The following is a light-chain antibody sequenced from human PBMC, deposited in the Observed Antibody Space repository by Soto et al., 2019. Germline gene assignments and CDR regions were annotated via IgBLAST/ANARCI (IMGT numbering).Light chain of an antibody. CDR2: NNE. Sequence: QSALAQPRSVSAAPGESVTISCSGRSFNIGNNAVNWYLQIPGKPPKVVIYNNELLSSGVSDRFSGSKSGTSASLAISGLQYEDEADYFCLAWDSSLNGYVFGKGTKVTV. V-gene: IGLV1-36*01. CDR1: SFNIGNNA. CDR3: LAWDSSLNGYV. J-gene: IGLJ1*01.